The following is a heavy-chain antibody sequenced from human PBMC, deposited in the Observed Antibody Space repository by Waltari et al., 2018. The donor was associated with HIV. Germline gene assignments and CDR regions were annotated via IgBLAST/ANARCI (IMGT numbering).Heavy chain of an antibody. CDR2: IAWEGKR. V-gene: IGHV2-5*02. Sequence: QITLKESGPTVVKPFQTLMLTCSFSGFSITTSGVGVAWSRQPRGKAPGWHALIAWEGKRVHHPSLKRILTITKDSSKSQVVHMLSNMEPIDTATYSCADAYYFNSGTYVAYWVQGILVTVSP. D-gene: IGHD3-10*01. J-gene: IGHJ4*02. CDR3: ADAYYFNSGTYVAY. CDR1: GFSITTSGVG.